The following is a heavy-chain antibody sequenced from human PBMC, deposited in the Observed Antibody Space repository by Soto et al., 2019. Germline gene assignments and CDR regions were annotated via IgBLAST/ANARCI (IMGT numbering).Heavy chain of an antibody. CDR1: GFTFSSYG. Sequence: GGSLRLSCAASGFTFSSYGMHWVRQAPGKGLEWVAVISYDGSNKYYADSVKGRFTISRDNSKNTLYLQMNSLRAEDTAVYYCAILPGRVCSGGSCVFDAFDIWGQGTMVTVSS. CDR3: AILPGRVCSGGSCVFDAFDI. D-gene: IGHD2-15*01. V-gene: IGHV3-30*03. CDR2: ISYDGSNK. J-gene: IGHJ3*02.